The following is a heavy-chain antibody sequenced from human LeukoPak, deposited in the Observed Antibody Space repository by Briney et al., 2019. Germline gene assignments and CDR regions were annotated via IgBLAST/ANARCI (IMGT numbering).Heavy chain of an antibody. CDR1: GFTFSSYA. J-gene: IGHJ4*02. CDR3: ARDFLRGAPDYLDL. CDR2: ISGSGGST. Sequence: GGSLRLSCAASGFTFSSYAMSWVRQAPGKGLEWVSAISGSGGSTYYADSVKGRFTISGDNSKSTLYLQMDSLRADDTAVYYCARDFLRGAPDYLDLWGQGNLVTVSS. D-gene: IGHD3-10*01. V-gene: IGHV3-23*01.